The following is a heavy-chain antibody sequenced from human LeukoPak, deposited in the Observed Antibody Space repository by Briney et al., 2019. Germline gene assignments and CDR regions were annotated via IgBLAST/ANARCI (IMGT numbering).Heavy chain of an antibody. CDR1: GGSITNYY. CDR2: INHSGST. V-gene: IGHV4-34*01. J-gene: IGHJ3*02. Sequence: SETLSLTCTVSGGSITNYYWNCIRQPPGKGLEWIGEINHSGSTNYNPSLKSRVTISVDTSKNQFSLKLSSVTAADTAVYYCARETGYYDSSGYYQTRDDAFDNWGQGTMVTVSS. CDR3: ARETGYYDSSGYYQTRDDAFDN. D-gene: IGHD3-22*01.